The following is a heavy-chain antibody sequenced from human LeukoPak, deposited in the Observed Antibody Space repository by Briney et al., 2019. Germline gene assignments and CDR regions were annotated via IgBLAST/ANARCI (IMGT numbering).Heavy chain of an antibody. CDR3: ARDLQTVTTFQFDY. V-gene: IGHV3-23*01. CDR1: GFTFNSYA. CDR2: ISGSGGST. D-gene: IGHD4-17*01. Sequence: GGSLRLSCAASGFTFNSYAMSWVRQAPGKGLEWVSAISGSGGSTYYADSVKGRFTISRDNAKSSLYLQMNSLRAEDTAVYYCARDLQTVTTFQFDYWGQGTLVTVSS. J-gene: IGHJ4*02.